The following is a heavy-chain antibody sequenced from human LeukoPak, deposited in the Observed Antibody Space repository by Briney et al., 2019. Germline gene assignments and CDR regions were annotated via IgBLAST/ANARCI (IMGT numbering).Heavy chain of an antibody. CDR2: ISGSGGST. V-gene: IGHV3-23*01. Sequence: GGSLRLSCAASGFTFRTYAINWVRQAPGKGLERVSTISGSGGSTYYADSVKGRFTISRDNSKNTLYLQMNNLTAEATALYFCARDIHPFAYWGQGTLVTVSS. CDR3: ARDIHPFAY. J-gene: IGHJ4*02. CDR1: GFTFRTYA.